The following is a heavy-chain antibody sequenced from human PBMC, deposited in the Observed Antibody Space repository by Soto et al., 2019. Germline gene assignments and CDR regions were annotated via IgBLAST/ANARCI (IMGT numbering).Heavy chain of an antibody. J-gene: IGHJ6*02. V-gene: IGHV3-15*07. CDR1: SVSNAW. Sequence: SVSNAWMNWVRQAPGKGLEWVGRIKSKTDGGTTDYAAPVKGRFTISRDDSKNTLYLQMNSLKTEDTAVYYCTTDIVLVPAAMSHYYYGMDVGGQGTTVTVSS. CDR3: TTDIVLVPAAMSHYYYGMDV. CDR2: IKSKTDGGTT. D-gene: IGHD2-2*01.